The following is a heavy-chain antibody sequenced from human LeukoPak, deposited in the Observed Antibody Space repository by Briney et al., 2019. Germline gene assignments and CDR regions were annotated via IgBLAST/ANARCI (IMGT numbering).Heavy chain of an antibody. J-gene: IGHJ6*03. CDR2: ISSGGRTI. V-gene: IGHV3-48*03. CDR3: AREGTDSSSWSDYYYYYMDV. D-gene: IGHD6-13*01. Sequence: PGGSLRLSCAASGFTFSNYEMNWVRQAPGKGLEWVSYISSGGRTIYYADSVKGRFTISRDNAKNSLYLQMNSLRAEDTAVYYCAREGTDSSSWSDYYYYYMDVWGKGTTVTVSS. CDR1: GFTFSNYE.